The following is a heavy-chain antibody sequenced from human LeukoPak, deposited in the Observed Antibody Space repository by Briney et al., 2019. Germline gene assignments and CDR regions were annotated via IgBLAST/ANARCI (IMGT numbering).Heavy chain of an antibody. D-gene: IGHD6-13*01. V-gene: IGHV3-53*01. J-gene: IGHJ6*02. CDR1: GFTVSSNY. Sequence: PGGSLRLSCAASGFTVSSNYMSWVRQAPGKGLEWVSVIYSGGSTYYADSVKGRFTISRDNSKNTLYLQMNSLRAEDTAVYYCARDLRGSSWSYYYYGMDVWGQGTTVTVSS. CDR2: IYSGGST. CDR3: ARDLRGSSWSYYYYGMDV.